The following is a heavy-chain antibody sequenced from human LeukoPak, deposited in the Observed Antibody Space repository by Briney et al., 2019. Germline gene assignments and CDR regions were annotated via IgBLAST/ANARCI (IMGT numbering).Heavy chain of an antibody. D-gene: IGHD2-15*01. J-gene: IGHJ4*02. V-gene: IGHV3-23*01. Sequence: PGGSLRLSCAASGFTFRSYAMNWVRQAPGKGLEWVSVISGSDGSTYYADSVKGRFAISRDNSKNTLYLQMNSLRAEDTGLYYCATEVAEGGPQDYWGQGILVTVSS. CDR1: GFTFRSYA. CDR3: ATEVAEGGPQDY. CDR2: ISGSDGST.